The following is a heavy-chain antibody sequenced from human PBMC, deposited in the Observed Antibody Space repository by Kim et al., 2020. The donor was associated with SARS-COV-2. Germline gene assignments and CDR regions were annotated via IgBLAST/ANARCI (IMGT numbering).Heavy chain of an antibody. CDR3: ANRLYGSNCHYFDY. J-gene: IGHJ4*02. CDR1: GFIFSSYA. CDR2: ISGTFEDT. D-gene: IGHD1-1*01. V-gene: IGHV3-23*01. Sequence: GGSLRLSCAASGFIFSSYAMHWVRQAPGKGLEWVSGISGTFEDTYYEDSVKGRFTISRDNSKSTLYLQMNGLRVEDTAIYYCANRLYGSNCHYFDYWGQGTLVNVSS.